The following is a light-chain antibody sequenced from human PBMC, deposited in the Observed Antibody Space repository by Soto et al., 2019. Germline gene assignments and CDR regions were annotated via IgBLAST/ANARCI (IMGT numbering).Light chain of an antibody. CDR3: QQYNNWPRT. J-gene: IGKJ1*01. Sequence: EIGLTQSPGTLSLSPGERATLSCRASQSVSSGYLAWYQQKPGQAPRLLIYGASTRATGIPARFSGSGSGTEFTLTTSSLQSEDFAVYYCQQYNNWPRTFGQGSKVDIK. CDR1: QSVSSGY. V-gene: IGKV3-15*01. CDR2: GAS.